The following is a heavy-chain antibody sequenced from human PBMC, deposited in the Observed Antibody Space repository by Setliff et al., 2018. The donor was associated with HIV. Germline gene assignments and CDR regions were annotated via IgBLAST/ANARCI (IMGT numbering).Heavy chain of an antibody. V-gene: IGHV1-18*01. CDR1: GYTFNTYY. CDR3: VRGYYYDKTGYGTFDI. CDR2: MSAYSGDT. Sequence: ASVKVSCKASGYTFNTYYVHWVRQAPGQGLEWMGWMSAYSGDTKYAQKIQGRVNMTRDTSTDTAYVELRSLRFDDTALYYCVRGYYYDKTGYGTFDIWGQGTVVTVSS. D-gene: IGHD3-22*01. J-gene: IGHJ3*02.